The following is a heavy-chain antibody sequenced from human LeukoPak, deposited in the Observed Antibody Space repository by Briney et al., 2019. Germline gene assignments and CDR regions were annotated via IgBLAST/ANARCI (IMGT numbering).Heavy chain of an antibody. CDR2: INHSGST. CDR1: VGPGSSYA. Sequence: SETLSLTCAVFVGPGSSYAASWIRHPPGYVLASIGEINHSGSTNYNPSLKSRVTISVDTSKNQFSLKLSSVTAADTAVYYCARGLNGSVNNPFDPWGQGTLVTVSS. V-gene: IGHV4-34*01. D-gene: IGHD3-10*01. CDR3: ARGLNGSVNNPFDP. J-gene: IGHJ5*02.